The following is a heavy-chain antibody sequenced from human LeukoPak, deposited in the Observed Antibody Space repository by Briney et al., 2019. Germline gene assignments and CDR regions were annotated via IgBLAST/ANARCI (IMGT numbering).Heavy chain of an antibody. D-gene: IGHD6-13*01. CDR2: IYYSGST. CDR3: ARVSAAGVHYYYYYMDV. Sequence: SETLSLTCTVSGGSISSYYWSWIRQPPGKGLEWIGYIYYSGSTNYNPSLKSRVTISVDTSKNQFSLKLSSVTAADTAVYYCARVSAAGVHYYYYYMDVWGKGTTVTVSS. J-gene: IGHJ6*03. V-gene: IGHV4-59*01. CDR1: GGSISSYY.